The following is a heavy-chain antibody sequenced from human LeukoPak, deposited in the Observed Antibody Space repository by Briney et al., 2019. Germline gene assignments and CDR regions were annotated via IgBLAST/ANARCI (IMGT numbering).Heavy chain of an antibody. J-gene: IGHJ6*02. V-gene: IGHV3-7*01. CDR2: IKEDGSES. D-gene: IGHD3-10*01. Sequence: GGSLRLSCAASGFIFNTYWMTWVRQAPGKGLEWVANIKEDGSESHYVDSVKGRFTISRDNAKNSLYLQMSSLRAEDTAVYFCAKAGLLWFGESWMDVWGQGTTVTVS. CDR3: AKAGLLWFGESWMDV. CDR1: GFIFNTYW.